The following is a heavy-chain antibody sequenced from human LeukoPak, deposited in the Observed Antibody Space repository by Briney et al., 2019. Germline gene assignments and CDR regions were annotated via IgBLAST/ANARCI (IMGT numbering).Heavy chain of an antibody. Sequence: GGSLRVSCVASLLTFISYWMHWVRQGPGRGLVWVSRIKSDERSTSYAESVKGRFTISRDNAKNTLYLQMNSLRDEDTAVYYCARESGYHGSGFDPWGQGTLVTVSS. J-gene: IGHJ5*02. CDR1: LLTFISYW. V-gene: IGHV3-74*01. CDR3: ARESGYHGSGFDP. D-gene: IGHD3-10*01. CDR2: IKSDERST.